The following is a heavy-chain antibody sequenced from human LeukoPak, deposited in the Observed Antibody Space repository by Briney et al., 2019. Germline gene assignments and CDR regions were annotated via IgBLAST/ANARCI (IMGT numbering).Heavy chain of an antibody. J-gene: IGHJ4*02. Sequence: PGGSLRLSCAASGFTVSSYSMSWFRQAPGKGLEWVSAISGSGGSTYYADSVKGRFTISRDNSKNTLYRQMNSLRAEDTAVYYCAKSTDWASGSFDYWGQGALVTVSS. CDR2: ISGSGGST. V-gene: IGHV3-23*01. CDR1: GFTVSSYS. CDR3: AKSTDWASGSFDY. D-gene: IGHD3-9*01.